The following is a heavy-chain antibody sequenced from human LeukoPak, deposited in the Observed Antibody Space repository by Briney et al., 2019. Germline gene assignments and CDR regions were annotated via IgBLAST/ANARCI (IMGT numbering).Heavy chain of an antibody. D-gene: IGHD3-10*01. CDR2: ISAYNGNT. V-gene: IGHV1-18*01. CDR3: AREEGPYGSGSYYRYYYYGMDV. Sequence: GASVKVSRKASGYTFTSYGISWVREAPGQGLEWIGWISAYNGNTNYAQKLQGRVTMTTDTSTSTAYMELRSLRSDDTAVYYCAREEGPYGSGSYYRYYYYGMDVWGQGTTVTVSS. CDR1: GYTFTSYG. J-gene: IGHJ6*02.